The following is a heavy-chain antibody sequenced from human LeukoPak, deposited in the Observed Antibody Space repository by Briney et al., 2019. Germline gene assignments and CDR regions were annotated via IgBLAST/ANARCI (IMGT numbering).Heavy chain of an antibody. D-gene: IGHD6-19*01. V-gene: IGHV1-69*04. CDR1: GGTFSSYA. CDR2: IIPILGIA. Sequence: SVKVSCKASGGTFSSYAISWVRQAPGQGLEWMGRIIPILGIANYAQKFQGRVTITADKSTSTAYMELSSLRSEDTAVYYCAREVAVAAPVDYWGQGALFTASS. CDR3: AREVAVAAPVDY. J-gene: IGHJ4*02.